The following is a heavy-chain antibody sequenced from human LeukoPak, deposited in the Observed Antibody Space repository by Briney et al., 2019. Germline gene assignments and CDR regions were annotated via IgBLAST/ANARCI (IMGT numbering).Heavy chain of an antibody. CDR3: ARDPTVGVVVNTWFDP. D-gene: IGHD3-22*01. V-gene: IGHV4-59*12. Sequence: SETLSLTCTVSGGSISSYYWSWIRQPPGKGLEWIGYIYYSGSTNYNPSLKSRVTMSVDTSKNQFSLKLSSVTAADTAVYYCARDPTVGVVVNTWFDPWGQGTLVTVSS. J-gene: IGHJ5*02. CDR2: IYYSGST. CDR1: GGSISSYY.